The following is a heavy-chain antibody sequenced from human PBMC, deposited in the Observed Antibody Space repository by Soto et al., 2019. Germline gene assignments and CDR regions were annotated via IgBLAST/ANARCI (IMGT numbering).Heavy chain of an antibody. V-gene: IGHV2-5*01. CDR3: GHRPSGWYLFDY. CDR1: GFSLSTSGLG. D-gene: IGHD6-19*01. J-gene: IGHJ4*02. Sequence: SGPYAGEPTQTLTLTCTFSGFSLSTSGLGVGWIRQPPGKALEWLALIYWNDDKRYSPSLKARLTITKDTSKNHVVLTMTNMDPVDTATYYCGHRPSGWYLFDYWGQGTLVTVSS. CDR2: IYWNDDK.